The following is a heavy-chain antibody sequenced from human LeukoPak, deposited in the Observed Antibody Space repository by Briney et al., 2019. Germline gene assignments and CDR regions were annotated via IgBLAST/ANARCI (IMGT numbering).Heavy chain of an antibody. D-gene: IGHD3-22*01. J-gene: IGHJ3*02. CDR3: AHKSLVISAFDI. CDR2: IYWDDDK. V-gene: IGHV2-5*02. CDR1: GFSLTTSGVG. Sequence: SGPTLVKPTQTLTLTCSFSGFSLTTSGVGVGWIRQPPGKALEWLALIYWDDDKRYNPSLKSRLSITKDTSKNQVVLTMTNMDPVDTATYYCAHKSLVISAFDIWGQGTMVTVSS.